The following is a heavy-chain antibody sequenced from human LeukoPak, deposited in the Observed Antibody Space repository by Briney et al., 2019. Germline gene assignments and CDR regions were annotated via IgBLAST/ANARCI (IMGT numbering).Heavy chain of an antibody. Sequence: PGGSLRLSCAASGFTFSSYDMHWVRQATGKGLEWVSAIGTAGDTYYPGSVKGRFTISRENAKNSLYLQMNSLRAEDTAAYYCARAVAGTFGGYPFYYGMDVWGQGTTVTVSS. CDR2: IGTAGDT. V-gene: IGHV3-13*01. CDR1: GFTFSSYD. CDR3: ARAVAGTFGGYPFYYGMDV. D-gene: IGHD3-16*01. J-gene: IGHJ6*02.